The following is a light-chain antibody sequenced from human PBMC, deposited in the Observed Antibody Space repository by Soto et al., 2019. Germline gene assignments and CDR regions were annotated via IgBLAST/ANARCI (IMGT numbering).Light chain of an antibody. CDR2: GAS. J-gene: IGKJ1*01. CDR1: QSVSNNY. CDR3: QQYAASPRT. V-gene: IGKV3-20*01. Sequence: EVVLTQSPGTLSLSPRESATLSCRASQSVSNNYLAWYQHKPGQAPRLLIYGASNRAPGIPDRFSGSGSGPDFTLTISRLEPEDFAVYYCQQYAASPRTFGQGTLVEVK.